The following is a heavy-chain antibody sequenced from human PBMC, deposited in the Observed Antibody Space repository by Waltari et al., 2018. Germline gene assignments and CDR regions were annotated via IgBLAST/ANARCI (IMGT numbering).Heavy chain of an antibody. V-gene: IGHV3-30*15. Sequence: QVQLVESGGGVVQPGTSLRLSCTVSGLTFGHHAMHWVRQAPGKGLEWLAIISSDSVSKFYAESVNGRFTISRDNSKNTMYLEMSALTLEDTAVYYCAGPWGYYSDDGHYLDYWGPGTQVFVSP. CDR1: GLTFGHHA. CDR3: AGPWGYYSDDGHYLDY. J-gene: IGHJ4*02. CDR2: ISSDSVSK. D-gene: IGHD3-22*01.